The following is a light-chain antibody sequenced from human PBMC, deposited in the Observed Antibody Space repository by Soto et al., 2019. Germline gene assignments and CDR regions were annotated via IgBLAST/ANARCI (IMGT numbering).Light chain of an antibody. CDR1: QSISSY. J-gene: IGKJ1*01. Sequence: DIQMTQSPSSLSASVGDRVTITCRASQSISSYLNWYQQKPGKAPKLLIYAASSLQSGVPSRFSGSGYGTDFTLTISSLQPEDFANYYCQQSYSPRWTFGQGNKVDIK. CDR3: QQSYSPRWT. V-gene: IGKV1-39*01. CDR2: AAS.